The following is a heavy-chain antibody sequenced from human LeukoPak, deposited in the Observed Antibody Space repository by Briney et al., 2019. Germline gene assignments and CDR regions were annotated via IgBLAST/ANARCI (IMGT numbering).Heavy chain of an antibody. Sequence: GGSLRLSCADSGFTFSSNWMHWVRQAPGKELVWVSRISSDGSSTDYADSVRGRFTISRDNAKNKLYLQRNSLRAEDTAVYYCTSARYGGNFDYWGQGTLVTVSS. V-gene: IGHV3-74*01. CDR2: ISSDGSST. J-gene: IGHJ4*02. CDR1: GFTFSSNW. D-gene: IGHD4-23*01. CDR3: TSARYGGNFDY.